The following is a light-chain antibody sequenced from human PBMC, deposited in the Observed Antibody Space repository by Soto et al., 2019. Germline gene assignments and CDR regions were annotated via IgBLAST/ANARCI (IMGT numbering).Light chain of an antibody. V-gene: IGKV1-33*01. J-gene: IGKJ4*01. Sequence: DLPMTQSPSSLSASVGDRVTITCQASQDISNYLNWYQQKPGKAPKLLIYDASNLETGVPSRFSGSGSRTDFTFTISSLQPEDIATYYCQQYDNLLITFGGGTKVEIK. CDR3: QQYDNLLIT. CDR2: DAS. CDR1: QDISNY.